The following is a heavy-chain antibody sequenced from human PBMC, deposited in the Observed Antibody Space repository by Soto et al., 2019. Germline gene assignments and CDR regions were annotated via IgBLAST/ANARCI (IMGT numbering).Heavy chain of an antibody. V-gene: IGHV1-3*01. CDR1: GYTFTSYA. J-gene: IGHJ1*01. D-gene: IGHD3-3*01. CDR3: GRLASDFWGRYQHSGPILS. CDR2: INAGNGNT. Sequence: QVQLVQSGAEVKKPGASVKVSCKASGYTFTSYAMHWVRQAPGQRLEWMGWINAGNGNTKYSQKFQGRVTITRDTAASTAYKEQRSMRSEDTAVYCCGRLASDFWGRYQHSGPILSWVQATLVTVPS.